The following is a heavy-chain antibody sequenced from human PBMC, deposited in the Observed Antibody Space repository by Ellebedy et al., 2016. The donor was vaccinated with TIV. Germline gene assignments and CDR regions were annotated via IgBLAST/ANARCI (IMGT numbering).Heavy chain of an antibody. CDR3: SGAYGRATPKY. CDR2: FYSSGST. V-gene: IGHV4-61*01. CDR1: GGSVNSANYY. D-gene: IGHD3-10*01. J-gene: IGHJ4*02. Sequence: MPSETLSLTCTVSGGSVNSANYYWTWIRQPPGKGLEWIGYFYSSGSTDYKPSLKSRVAISVDTSKNQFSLKLSSVTAADTAVYFCSGAYGRATPKYWGQGTLVTVSS.